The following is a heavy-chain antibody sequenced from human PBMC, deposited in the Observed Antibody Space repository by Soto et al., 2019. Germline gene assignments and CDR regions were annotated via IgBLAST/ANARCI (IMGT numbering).Heavy chain of an antibody. J-gene: IGHJ6*02. CDR2: IDPNDGNT. CDR3: ATARSLRYCNWLKGRMDV. V-gene: IGHV1-24*01. CDR1: GYTFTGYA. Sequence: ASVKVSCKASGYTFTGYAINWVRQAPGKGLEWMGGIDPNDGNTIYAQKFQGRVTMTEDTSTSTAYMELSSLRSEDTAVYYCATARSLRYCNWLKGRMDVWGQGTTVTVSS. D-gene: IGHD3-9*01.